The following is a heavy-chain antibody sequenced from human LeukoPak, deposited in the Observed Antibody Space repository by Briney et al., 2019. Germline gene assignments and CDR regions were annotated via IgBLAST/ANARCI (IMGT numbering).Heavy chain of an antibody. CDR2: ISPYNGNT. Sequence: ASVKVSCTASGYTFTSYGINWVRQAPGQGLEWMGWISPYNGNTKYAEKIQRRVTITTDTSTSTAYMELRSLSSDDTAVYYCARDQRGYGDSSGASKWIDLWGQGTLVTVSS. CDR1: GYTFTSYG. J-gene: IGHJ5*02. CDR3: ARDQRGYGDSSGASKWIDL. V-gene: IGHV1-18*01. D-gene: IGHD4-17*01.